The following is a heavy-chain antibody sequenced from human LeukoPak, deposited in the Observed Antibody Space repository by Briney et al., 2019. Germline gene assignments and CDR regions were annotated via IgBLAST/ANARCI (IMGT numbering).Heavy chain of an antibody. CDR2: ISAYNGNT. CDR3: ARDPMVRGVAQISSPFDY. J-gene: IGHJ4*02. Sequence: ASVKVSCKASGYTFTSYGISWVRQAPGQGLEWMGWISAYNGNTNYAQKLQGRVTMTTDTSTSTAYMELRSLRSADTAVYYCARDPMVRGVAQISSPFDYWGQGTLVTVSS. V-gene: IGHV1-18*01. CDR1: GYTFTSYG. D-gene: IGHD3-10*01.